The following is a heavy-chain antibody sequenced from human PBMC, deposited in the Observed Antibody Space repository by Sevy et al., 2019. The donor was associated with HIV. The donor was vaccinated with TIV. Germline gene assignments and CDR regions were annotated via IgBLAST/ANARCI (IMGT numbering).Heavy chain of an antibody. D-gene: IGHD6-19*01. CDR1: GYTFTGYY. Sequence: ASVKVSCKASGYTFTGYYMHWVRQAPGQGLEWMGWINPNSGGTNYAQKFQGRVTMTRDTSISTAYMELSRLRSDDTAVYYCARDKIAVAGTGSYYYGMDVWRQGTTVTVSS. CDR2: INPNSGGT. V-gene: IGHV1-2*02. J-gene: IGHJ6*02. CDR3: ARDKIAVAGTGSYYYGMDV.